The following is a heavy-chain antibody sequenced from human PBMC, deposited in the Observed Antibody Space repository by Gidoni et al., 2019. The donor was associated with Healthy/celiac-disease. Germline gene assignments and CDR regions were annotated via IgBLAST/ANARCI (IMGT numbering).Heavy chain of an antibody. J-gene: IGHJ4*02. CDR3: AKAGLRYFAPRDY. D-gene: IGHD3-9*01. Sequence: QVQLVESGGGVVQPGRSLRLSCAASGFTFSSYGMHWVRQAPGKGLEWVAVISYDGSNKYYADSVKGRFTISRDNSKNTLYLQMNSLRAEDTAVYYCAKAGLRYFAPRDYWGQGTLVTVSS. V-gene: IGHV3-30*18. CDR1: GFTFSSYG. CDR2: ISYDGSNK.